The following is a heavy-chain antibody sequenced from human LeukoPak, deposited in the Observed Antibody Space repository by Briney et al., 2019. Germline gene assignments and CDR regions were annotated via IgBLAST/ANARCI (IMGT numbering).Heavy chain of an antibody. J-gene: IGHJ5*02. Sequence: SETLSLTCTVSGGSISSGDYYWSWIRQPPGKGLEWIGYIYYSGSTYYNPSLKSRVTISVDTSKNQFSLKLSSVTAADTAVYYCARELGPSIAAPWGQGTLVTVSS. V-gene: IGHV4-30-4*08. CDR1: GGSISSGDYY. CDR2: IYYSGST. D-gene: IGHD6-6*01. CDR3: ARELGPSIAAP.